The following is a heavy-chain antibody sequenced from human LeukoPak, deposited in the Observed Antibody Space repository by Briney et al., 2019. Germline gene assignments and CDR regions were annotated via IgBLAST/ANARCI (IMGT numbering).Heavy chain of an antibody. CDR1: GVTFRSSG. J-gene: IGHJ3*02. D-gene: IGHD3-16*01. Sequence: GGSLRLSCVTSGVTFRSSGMSWVRQAPGKGLEWVSFISGTGLSTYYADSVKGRFTISRDNSKNTLYLQMNSLRAEDTAVYYCGKLMRHMMEXVYDIWGQGTMVIVSS. CDR2: ISGTGLST. CDR3: GKLMRHMMEXVYDI. V-gene: IGHV3-23*01.